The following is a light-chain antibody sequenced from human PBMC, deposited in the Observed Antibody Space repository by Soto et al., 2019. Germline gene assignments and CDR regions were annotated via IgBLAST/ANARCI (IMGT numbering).Light chain of an antibody. CDR3: QLYNTYSWT. V-gene: IGKV1-5*03. CDR1: QSISSW. J-gene: IGKJ1*01. Sequence: DIQMTQSPSTLSASVGGGVTITCRASQSISSWLAWYQQKPGKAPKLLIYKASSLESGVPSRFSGRGSGTEFTLTITSLQPDDFATYFCQLYNTYSWTFGQGTKVEIK. CDR2: KAS.